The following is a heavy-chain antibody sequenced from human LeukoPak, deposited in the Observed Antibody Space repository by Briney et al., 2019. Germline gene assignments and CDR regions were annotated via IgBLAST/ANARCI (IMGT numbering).Heavy chain of an antibody. D-gene: IGHD4-17*01. CDR1: GGSISSSSCY. Sequence: SSETLSLTCTVSGGSISSSSCYWGWIRRPPGKGLEWTGSIYYRGSTYYNPSLKSRVTISVDTSKNQFSLKLSSVTAADTAVYYCATENYGDYKSPNWFDPWGQGTLVTVSS. CDR3: ATENYGDYKSPNWFDP. CDR2: IYYRGST. V-gene: IGHV4-39*01. J-gene: IGHJ5*02.